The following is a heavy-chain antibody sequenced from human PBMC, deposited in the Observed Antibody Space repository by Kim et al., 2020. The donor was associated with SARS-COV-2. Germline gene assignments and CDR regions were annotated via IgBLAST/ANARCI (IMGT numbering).Heavy chain of an antibody. CDR2: IYHSGST. CDR3: ARGRDYYGLPAFDY. Sequence: SETLSLTCAVSGGSISSGSYSWNWIRQPPGKGLEWIGYIYHSGSTYYNPSLKSRVTISVDRSKNQFSLKLSSVTAADTAVYYCARGRDYYGLPAFDYWGQGTLVTVSS. V-gene: IGHV4-30-2*01. CDR1: GGSISSGSYS. J-gene: IGHJ4*02. D-gene: IGHD3-10*01.